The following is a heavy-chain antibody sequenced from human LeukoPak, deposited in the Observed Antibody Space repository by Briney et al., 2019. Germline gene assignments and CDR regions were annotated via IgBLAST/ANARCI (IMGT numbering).Heavy chain of an antibody. CDR1: GGSISSGDYY. CDR2: IYYSGST. J-gene: IGHJ4*02. Sequence: SETLSLTCTDSGGSISSGDYYWSWIRQPPGKGLEWIGYIYYSGSTYYNPSLKSRVTISVDTSKNQFSLKLSSVTAADTAVYYCARDPVVVVPAAGVWGQGTLVTVSS. D-gene: IGHD2-2*01. CDR3: ARDPVVVVPAAGV. V-gene: IGHV4-30-4*01.